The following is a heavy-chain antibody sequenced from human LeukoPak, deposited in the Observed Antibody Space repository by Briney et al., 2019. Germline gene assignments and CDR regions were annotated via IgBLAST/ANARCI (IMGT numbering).Heavy chain of an antibody. D-gene: IGHD6-6*01. Sequence: SVKVSCKASGGTFSSYAISWVRQAPGQGLEWMGGIIPIFGTANYAQKFQGRVTITADESTSTAYMELSSLRSEDTAVYYCARGGAARLHFQNWGQGTLVTVSS. J-gene: IGHJ1*01. CDR3: ARGGAARLHFQN. CDR1: GGTFSSYA. V-gene: IGHV1-69*01. CDR2: IIPIFGTA.